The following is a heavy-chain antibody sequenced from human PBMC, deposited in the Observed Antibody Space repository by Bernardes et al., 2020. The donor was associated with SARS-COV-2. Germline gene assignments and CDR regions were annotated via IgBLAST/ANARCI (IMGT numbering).Heavy chain of an antibody. CDR2: ISTSGGGT. CDR3: AYYWADY. V-gene: IGHV3-23*01. CDR1: GFTFSSHV. Sequence: GGSLRLSCAASGFTFSSHVMNWVRQAPGKGLEWVSVISTSGGGTYYADSVKGRFTISRDNSKNTLYLQMNSLKAEDTAVYYCAYYWADYWGQGTLVNVSS. D-gene: IGHD3-10*01. J-gene: IGHJ4*02.